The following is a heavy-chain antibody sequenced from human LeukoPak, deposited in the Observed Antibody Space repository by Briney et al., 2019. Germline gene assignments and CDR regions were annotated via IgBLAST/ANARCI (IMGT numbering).Heavy chain of an antibody. D-gene: IGHD1-26*01. CDR1: GYSFTNYW. J-gene: IGHJ4*02. V-gene: IGHV5-51*01. Sequence: GESLKISCKGSGYSFTNYWIGWVRQLPGKGLEWMGVIYPGDSDTRYIPSFQGQVTISADKSINTAYLQWSSLKASETAMYYCARRVDSYWFFDYWGQGTLVTVSS. CDR2: IYPGDSDT. CDR3: ARRVDSYWFFDY.